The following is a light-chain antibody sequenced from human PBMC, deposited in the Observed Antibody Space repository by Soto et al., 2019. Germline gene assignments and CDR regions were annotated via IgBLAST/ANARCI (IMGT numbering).Light chain of an antibody. CDR3: QHYGNSHRPA. CDR2: DAS. J-gene: IGKJ2*01. CDR1: QSVGSDY. V-gene: IGKV3-20*01. Sequence: EIVLTQSPGTLSLSPGGSATLSCRASQSVGSDYLAWYQQKPGQAPRLLIYDASTRATGIPDRFSGSVSGTDFTLTIGRLEPEELAVYYGQHYGNSHRPAFGQGTKLEI.